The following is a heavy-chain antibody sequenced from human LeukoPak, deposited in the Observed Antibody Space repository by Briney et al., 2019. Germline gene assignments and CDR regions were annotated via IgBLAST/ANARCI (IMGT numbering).Heavy chain of an antibody. V-gene: IGHV1-2*02. CDR2: INPKSGGT. J-gene: IGHJ4*02. Sequence: ASVKVSCKASGYTFTDYYMHWARQAPGQGLEWIGWINPKSGGTNYAQKFQARVTMTRDTSISTAYIELSSLISDDTAMYYCARVPGGYCSSTSCNGGVYFDYWGQGTLVTVSS. CDR1: GYTFTDYY. CDR3: ARVPGGYCSSTSCNGGVYFDY. D-gene: IGHD2-2*01.